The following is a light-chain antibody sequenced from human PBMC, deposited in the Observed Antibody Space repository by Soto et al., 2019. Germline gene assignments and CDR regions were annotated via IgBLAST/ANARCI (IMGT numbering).Light chain of an antibody. J-gene: IGKJ5*01. Sequence: EIVLTQSPATLSLYPGERATLSCRASQSVSSSYLAWYHQKPGQAPRLLIYGASSRATGIPDRFSGSGSGTEFTLTVSSLQSEDFAVYYCQQYIKWPITFGQGTRLEIK. V-gene: IGKV3D-15*01. CDR3: QQYIKWPIT. CDR2: GAS. CDR1: QSVSSSY.